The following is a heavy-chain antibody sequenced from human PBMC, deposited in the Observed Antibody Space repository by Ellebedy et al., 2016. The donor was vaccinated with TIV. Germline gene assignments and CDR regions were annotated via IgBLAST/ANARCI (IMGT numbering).Heavy chain of an antibody. CDR3: ARGLNYGGNPFDY. J-gene: IGHJ4*02. CDR1: GYTFTGYY. D-gene: IGHD4-23*01. Sequence: AASVKVSCKASGYTFTGYYMHWVRQAPGQGLEWMGWINPNSGGTNYAQKFQGRVTMTRDTSISTAYMELSRLRSDDTAVYYCARGLNYGGNPFDYWGQGTLVTVSS. CDR2: INPNSGGT. V-gene: IGHV1-2*02.